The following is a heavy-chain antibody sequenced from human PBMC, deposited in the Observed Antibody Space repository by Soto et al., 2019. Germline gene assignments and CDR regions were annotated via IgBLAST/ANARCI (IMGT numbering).Heavy chain of an antibody. D-gene: IGHD3-22*01. CDR1: GGSISSYY. J-gene: IGHJ3*02. CDR2: IYYSGST. Sequence: SETLSLTCTVSGGSISSYYWSWIRQPPGKGLEWIGYIYYSGSTNYNPSLKSRVTISVDTSKNQFSLKLSSVTAADTAVYYCARDGGYYYDSSGYTAFDIWGQGTMVTVS. V-gene: IGHV4-59*01. CDR3: ARDGGYYYDSSGYTAFDI.